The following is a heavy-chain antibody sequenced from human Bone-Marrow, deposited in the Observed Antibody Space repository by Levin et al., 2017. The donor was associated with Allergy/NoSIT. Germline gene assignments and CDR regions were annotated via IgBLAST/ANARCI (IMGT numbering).Heavy chain of an antibody. CDR2: IYYSGST. V-gene: IGHV4-59*01. CDR3: ACGAYYDILTGYSPLTDYYYYMDV. CDR1: GGSISSYY. Sequence: SETLSLTCTVSGGSISSYYWSWIRQPPGKGLEWIGYIYYSGSTNYNPSLKSRVTISVDTSKNQFSLKLSSVTAADTAVYYCACGAYYDILTGYSPLTDYYYYMDVWGKGTTVTVSS. J-gene: IGHJ6*03. D-gene: IGHD3-9*01.